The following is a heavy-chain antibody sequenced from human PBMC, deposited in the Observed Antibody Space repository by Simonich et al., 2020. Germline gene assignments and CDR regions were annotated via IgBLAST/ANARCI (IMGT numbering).Heavy chain of an antibody. J-gene: IGHJ6*02. CDR3: AKESTVSRWDYYYGMDV. Sequence: QVQLVESGGGVVQPGRSLRLSCAASGFTFSSYGMHWVRQAPGKVVELVEVIWYDGSNKYYADTVKGRFTNSRDNSKNTLDLQRNSLRAEDTDMYYCAKESTVSRWDYYYGMDVWGQGTTVTVSS. D-gene: IGHD4-17*01. V-gene: IGHV3-30*18. CDR1: GFTFSSYG. CDR2: IWYDGSNK.